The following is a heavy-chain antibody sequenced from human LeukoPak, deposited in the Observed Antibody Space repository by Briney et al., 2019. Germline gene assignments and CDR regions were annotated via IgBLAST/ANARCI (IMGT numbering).Heavy chain of an antibody. CDR2: IYPGDSDT. CDR3: ARGSGGDYYDSSGYSPPFEY. V-gene: IGHV5-51*01. D-gene: IGHD3-22*01. CDR1: GYSFTSYW. Sequence: GESLKISCKGSGYSFTSYWIGWVRQMPGKGLEWMGIIYPGDSDTRYSTSLQGQVTISADKSISTAYLQWSSLKASDTAMYYCARGSGGDYYDSSGYSPPFEYWGQGTLVSVSS. J-gene: IGHJ4*02.